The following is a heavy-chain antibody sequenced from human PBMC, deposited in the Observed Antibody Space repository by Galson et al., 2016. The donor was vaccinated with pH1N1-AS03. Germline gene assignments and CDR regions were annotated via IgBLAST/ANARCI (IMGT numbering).Heavy chain of an antibody. CDR2: TYYRSQWSQWYN. CDR1: GDSVSSHTAA. J-gene: IGHJ4*02. V-gene: IGHV6-1*01. D-gene: IGHD1-26*01. Sequence: CAISGDSVSSHTAAWNWIRQSPSRGLEWLGRTYYRSQWSQWYNDYTPFVRGRIIIKPDTSKNQFSLQLNSVTPEDTAIYYCARDHLGAGPAFDYRGQGILVTVTS. CDR3: ARDHLGAGPAFDY.